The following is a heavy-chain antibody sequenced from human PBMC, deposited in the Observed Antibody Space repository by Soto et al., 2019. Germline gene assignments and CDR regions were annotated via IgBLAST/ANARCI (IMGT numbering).Heavy chain of an antibody. CDR1: GFTFSSYW. Sequence: GGSLRLSCAASGFTFSSYWMHWVRQAPGKGLVWVSRINSDGSSTSYADSVKGRFTISRDNAKNTLYLQMNSLRAEDTAVYYCARRVYCSGGSCYSYYYYYMDVWGKGTTVTVSS. CDR2: INSDGSST. CDR3: ARRVYCSGGSCYSYYYYYMDV. J-gene: IGHJ6*03. D-gene: IGHD2-15*01. V-gene: IGHV3-74*01.